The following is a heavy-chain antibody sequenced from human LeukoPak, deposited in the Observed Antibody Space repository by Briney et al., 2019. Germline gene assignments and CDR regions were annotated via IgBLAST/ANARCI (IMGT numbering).Heavy chain of an antibody. V-gene: IGHV4-30-2*03. Sequence: SHTLSLTCSVTGASVSSGGYCCSWLRHPPGKGLEWIASIDSAGMTFSNPSLKSRLSTSSGTSRNHFSLILTSATPPYTALSCCGRHFRHTPAYFDSWGKGSLVSVSS. CDR2: IDSAGMT. CDR1: GASVSSGGYC. CDR3: GRHFRHTPAYFDS. J-gene: IGHJ4*02.